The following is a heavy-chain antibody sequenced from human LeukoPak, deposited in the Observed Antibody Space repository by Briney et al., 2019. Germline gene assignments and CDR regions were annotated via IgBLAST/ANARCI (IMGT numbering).Heavy chain of an antibody. CDR2: ISSSGTNI. V-gene: IGHV3-11*04. CDR1: GFTFSDYY. Sequence: GGSLRLSCAASGFTFSDYYMNWIRQAPGKGLEWISYISSSGTNINYADSVRGRFAISRDNPKKALYLQMNSLRAEDTAVYYCARDRSEDDSSGYIHRDFDSWGHGTLVIVSS. J-gene: IGHJ4*01. D-gene: IGHD3-22*01. CDR3: ARDRSEDDSSGYIHRDFDS.